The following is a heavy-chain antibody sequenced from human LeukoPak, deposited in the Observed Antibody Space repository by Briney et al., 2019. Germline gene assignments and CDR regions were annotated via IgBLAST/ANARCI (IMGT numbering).Heavy chain of an antibody. V-gene: IGHV4-61*02. CDR1: GGSISSGSYY. Sequence: SQTLSLTCIVSGGSISSGSYYWSWIRQPAGKGLEWIGRVYTSGSTNYNPSLMSRVTISVDTSKNQFSLKLSSVTAADTAVYYCARGGNNWGSLDSWGQGTLVTVSS. D-gene: IGHD7-27*01. CDR2: VYTSGST. CDR3: ARGGNNWGSLDS. J-gene: IGHJ4*02.